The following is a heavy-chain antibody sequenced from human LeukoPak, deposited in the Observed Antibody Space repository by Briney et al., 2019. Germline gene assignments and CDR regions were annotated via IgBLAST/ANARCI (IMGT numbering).Heavy chain of an antibody. CDR3: ARGGGVFSSTWFDY. CDR2: INPDSGDT. Sequence: ASVKVSCKASGYTFSGNYMHWVRQAPGQGLEWMGWINPDSGDTNYAQKFQGRVTMTRDTSISTAYMELSRLRSNDTAVYFCARGGGVFSSTWFDYWGQGTLVTVSS. D-gene: IGHD6-13*01. V-gene: IGHV1-2*02. CDR1: GYTFSGNY. J-gene: IGHJ4*02.